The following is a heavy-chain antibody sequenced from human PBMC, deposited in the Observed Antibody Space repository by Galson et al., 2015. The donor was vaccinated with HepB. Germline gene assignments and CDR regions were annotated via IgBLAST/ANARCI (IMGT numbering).Heavy chain of an antibody. D-gene: IGHD1-20*01. CDR3: AKDKWKTDYYYGMDV. V-gene: IGHV3-30*18. Sequence: SLRLSCAASGFTFSSYGMHWVRQAPGKGLEWVAVISYDGSNKYYADSVKGRFTISRDNSKNTLYLQMNSLRAEDTAVYYCAKDKWKTDYYYGMDVWGQGTTVTVSS. CDR1: GFTFSSYG. J-gene: IGHJ6*02. CDR2: ISYDGSNK.